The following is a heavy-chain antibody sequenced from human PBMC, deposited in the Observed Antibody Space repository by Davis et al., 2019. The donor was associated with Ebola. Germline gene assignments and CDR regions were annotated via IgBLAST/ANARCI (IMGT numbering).Heavy chain of an antibody. CDR2: IYYSGST. D-gene: IGHD4-11*01. CDR3: AREAYSDYPRYKWFDT. CDR1: GGSISRGGSY. J-gene: IGHJ5*02. Sequence: LRLSCTVSGGSISRGGSYWTWIRQHPGKGLEWIGYIYYSGSTYYKPSLKSRVTISLDTSKNQFSLNLYSVTAADTAVYFCAREAYSDYPRYKWFDTWGQGTLVTVSS. V-gene: IGHV4-31*03.